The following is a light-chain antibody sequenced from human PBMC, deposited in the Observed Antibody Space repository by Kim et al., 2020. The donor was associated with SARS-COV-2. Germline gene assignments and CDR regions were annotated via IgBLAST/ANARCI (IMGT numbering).Light chain of an antibody. J-gene: IGKJ5*01. CDR3: QQRSNWPPT. CDR2: DAS. CDR1: ETIGNF. Sequence: LSPGERATLSCRASETIGNFLAWYQQRPGPAPRLLIYDASNRATGIPARFSGSGSGTDFTLTISSLEPEDFALYYCQQRSNWPPTFGQGTRLEIK. V-gene: IGKV3-11*01.